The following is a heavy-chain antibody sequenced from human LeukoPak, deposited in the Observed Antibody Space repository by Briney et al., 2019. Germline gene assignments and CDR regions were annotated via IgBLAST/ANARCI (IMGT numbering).Heavy chain of an antibody. V-gene: IGHV3-15*01. J-gene: IGHJ3*02. Sequence: GGSLRLSCAASGFTFGNAWMSWVRQAPGKGLEWVGRIKSKTDGGTTDYAAPVKGRFTISRDDSKNTLYLQMNSLKTEDTAVYYCTTDLSLGYYDSSGPIVVDIWGQGTMVTVSS. CDR2: IKSKTDGGTT. D-gene: IGHD3-22*01. CDR3: TTDLSLGYYDSSGPIVVDI. CDR1: GFTFGNAW.